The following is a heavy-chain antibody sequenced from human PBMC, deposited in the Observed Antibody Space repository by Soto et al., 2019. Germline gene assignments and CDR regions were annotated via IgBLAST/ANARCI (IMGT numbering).Heavy chain of an antibody. Sequence: SETLSLTCAVYGGSFSGYHWSWIRQPPGKGLEWIGEINHSGSTNYNPSLKSRVTISVDTSKNQFSLKLSSVTAADTAVYYCARVRYQLLSSYYYYYYGMDVWGQGTTVTVSS. V-gene: IGHV4-34*01. CDR3: ARVRYQLLSSYYYYYYGMDV. CDR2: INHSGST. D-gene: IGHD2-2*01. J-gene: IGHJ6*02. CDR1: GGSFSGYH.